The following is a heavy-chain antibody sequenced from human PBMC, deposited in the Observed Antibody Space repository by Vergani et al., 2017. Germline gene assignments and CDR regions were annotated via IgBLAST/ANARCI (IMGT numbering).Heavy chain of an antibody. Sequence: VQLVESGGGLVKPGGSLRLSCAASGFTFSDYYTSWIRQAPGKGLEWVSSVSGSSATPYYADSVKGRFIISRDNSKNTLHLQMNSLRADDTAVYYCTKGSRGYTGYFFDYWGQGTLATVSS. CDR2: VSGSSATP. CDR1: GFTFSDYY. D-gene: IGHD5-12*01. CDR3: TKGSRGYTGYFFDY. J-gene: IGHJ4*02. V-gene: IGHV3-23*04.